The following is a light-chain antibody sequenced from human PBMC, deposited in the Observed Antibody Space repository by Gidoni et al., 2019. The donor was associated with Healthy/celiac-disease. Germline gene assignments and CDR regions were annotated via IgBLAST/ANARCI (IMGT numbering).Light chain of an antibody. Sequence: EFVCTQSARTLSLSPGERATLSCRASQSVSSSYLAWYQQKPGQAPRLLTYGASSRATGIPDRFSGSGSGTDFTLTISRLEPEDFAVYYCQQYGSSPRTFGQXTKVEIK. V-gene: IGKV3-20*01. CDR1: QSVSSSY. CDR3: QQYGSSPRT. CDR2: GAS. J-gene: IGKJ1*01.